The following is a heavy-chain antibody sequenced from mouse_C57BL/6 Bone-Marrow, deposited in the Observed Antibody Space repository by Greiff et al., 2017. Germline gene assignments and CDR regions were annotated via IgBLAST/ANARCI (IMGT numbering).Heavy chain of an antibody. CDR3: ARSITTIPLDFDD. V-gene: IGHV1-54*01. D-gene: IGHD1-2*01. Sequence: QVQLQQSGAELVRPGTSVKVSCKASGYAFTNYLIEWVKQRPGQGLEWIGVINPGRGGTNYNEKFKGKATLTADKSSSTAYLQLSCLTSEDSAVYFCARSITTIPLDFDDWGTGTTVTVSS. J-gene: IGHJ1*03. CDR2: INPGRGGT. CDR1: GYAFTNYL.